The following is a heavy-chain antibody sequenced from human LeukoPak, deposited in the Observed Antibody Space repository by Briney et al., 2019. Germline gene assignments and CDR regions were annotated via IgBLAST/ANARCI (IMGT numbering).Heavy chain of an antibody. CDR1: GGSISSGGYY. V-gene: IGHV4-31*03. D-gene: IGHD2-8*01. Sequence: PSETLSLTCTVSGGSISSGGYYWSWIRQHPGQGLEWIGYIYYSGSTYYNPSLKSRVTISVDTSKNQFSLKLSSVTAADTAVYYCARWTVYADDYWGQGTLVTVSS. CDR2: IYYSGST. CDR3: ARWTVYADDY. J-gene: IGHJ4*02.